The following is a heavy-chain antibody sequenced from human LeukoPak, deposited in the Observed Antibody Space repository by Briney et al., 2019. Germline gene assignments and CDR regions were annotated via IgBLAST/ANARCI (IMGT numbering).Heavy chain of an antibody. V-gene: IGHV3-7*04. CDR1: GFTFSSYW. Sequence: QPGGSLRLSCAAAGFTFSSYWMTWVRQAPGKGLEWVANIDQDGNGKYYVDTVRGRFTISRDNAKNSLYLQMDSLRVEDTAVYCCARGDAFSGDYWGQGTLVTVSS. D-gene: IGHD5-24*01. CDR2: IDQDGNGK. J-gene: IGHJ4*02. CDR3: ARGDAFSGDY.